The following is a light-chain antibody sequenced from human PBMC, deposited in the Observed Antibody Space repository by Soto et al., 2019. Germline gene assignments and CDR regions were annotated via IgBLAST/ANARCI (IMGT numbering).Light chain of an antibody. Sequence: DIQMTQSPSFLSASVGDRVTITCQSSQDISDYLNWYQQKPGQAPKLLIHDAMHLETGVPSRFSGSGSGAAFIFTISSLQPEDIAAYYCQQFVNLPFTFGPGTPVELK. V-gene: IGKV1-33*01. CDR3: QQFVNLPFT. CDR1: QDISDY. J-gene: IGKJ3*01. CDR2: DAM.